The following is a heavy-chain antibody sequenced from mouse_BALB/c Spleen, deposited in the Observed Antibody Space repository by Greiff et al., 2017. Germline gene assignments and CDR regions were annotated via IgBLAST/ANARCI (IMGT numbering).Heavy chain of an antibody. V-gene: IGHV1-47*01. D-gene: IGHD2-14*01. J-gene: IGHJ1*01. CDR1: GYTFTTYP. CDR2: FHPYNDDT. Sequence: LVESGAELVKPGASVKMSCKAFGYTFTTYPIEWMKQNHGKSLEWIGNFHPYNDDTKYNEKFKGKAKLTVEKSSSTVYLELSRLTSDDSAVYYCARGAYYRYDWYFDVWGAGTTVTVSS. CDR3: ARGAYYRYDWYFDV.